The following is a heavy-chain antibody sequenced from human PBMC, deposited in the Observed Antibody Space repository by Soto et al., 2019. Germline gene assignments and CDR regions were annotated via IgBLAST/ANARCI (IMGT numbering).Heavy chain of an antibody. D-gene: IGHD3-3*02. CDR1: GFTFSTYW. V-gene: IGHV3-74*01. J-gene: IGHJ4*02. Sequence: GGSLRLSCAASGFTFSTYWMHWVRQAPGKGLVWVSRMNTDGRKTHYADSVKGRFTISRDNAKNTLHLQMNSLRVEDSGVYYCAKDHSGSNSIHYWGLGTLVTVSS. CDR2: MNTDGRKT. CDR3: AKDHSGSNSIHY.